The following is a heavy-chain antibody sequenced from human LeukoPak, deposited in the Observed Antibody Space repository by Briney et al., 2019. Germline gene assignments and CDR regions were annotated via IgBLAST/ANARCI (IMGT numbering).Heavy chain of an antibody. CDR2: IYYSGST. CDR3: ARAFIVVVPAALGWFDP. D-gene: IGHD2-2*01. Sequence: SQTLSLTCTVSGGSISSGGYYWSWIRQHPGKGLEWIGYIYYSGSTYYNPSLKSRVTISVDTSKNQFSLKLSSVTAADTAVYCCARAFIVVVPAALGWFDPWGQGTLVTVSS. V-gene: IGHV4-31*03. CDR1: GGSISSGGYY. J-gene: IGHJ5*02.